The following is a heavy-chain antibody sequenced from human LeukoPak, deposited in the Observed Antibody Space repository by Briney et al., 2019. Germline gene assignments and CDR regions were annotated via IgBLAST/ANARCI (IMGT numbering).Heavy chain of an antibody. J-gene: IGHJ4*02. Sequence: PGGSLRLSCAASGFTFSDYCMSWIRQAPGKGLGWVSYISSSGSTVYYADSVKGRFTISRDNAKNSLYLQMNSLRAEDTAVYYCANENYYGSGSYADHWGQGTLVTVSS. V-gene: IGHV3-11*01. CDR3: ANENYYGSGSYADH. CDR2: ISSSGSTV. D-gene: IGHD3-10*01. CDR1: GFTFSDYC.